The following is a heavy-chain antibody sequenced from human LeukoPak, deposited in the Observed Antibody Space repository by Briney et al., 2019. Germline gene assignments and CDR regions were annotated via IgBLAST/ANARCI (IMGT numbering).Heavy chain of an antibody. CDR1: GFTFSNYW. D-gene: IGHD4-17*01. J-gene: IGHJ4*02. Sequence: QSGGSLRLSCAASGFTFSNYWMHWVRRAPGKGLEWVSRINPDGSSSNYADSVKGRFTMSRDNAKSMVYLQMDGLRAEDTAVFSCVRQAVSGDSGIAYWGRGVLVTVSS. CDR2: INPDGSSS. CDR3: VRQAVSGDSGIAY. V-gene: IGHV3-74*01.